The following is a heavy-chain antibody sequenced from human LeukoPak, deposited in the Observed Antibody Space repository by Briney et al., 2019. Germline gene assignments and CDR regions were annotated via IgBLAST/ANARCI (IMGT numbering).Heavy chain of an antibody. J-gene: IGHJ4*02. Sequence: GGSLRLSCAASGFIFSSYAMRWVRQAPGKGLEWVSTISSSGGSTYYADSVKGRFLIFRDNPKNTLYLQMNSLRAEDTAVYYCAKGRAVADYYLDYWGQGTLVTVSS. D-gene: IGHD6-19*01. CDR3: AKGRAVADYYLDY. CDR2: ISSSGGST. V-gene: IGHV3-23*01. CDR1: GFIFSSYA.